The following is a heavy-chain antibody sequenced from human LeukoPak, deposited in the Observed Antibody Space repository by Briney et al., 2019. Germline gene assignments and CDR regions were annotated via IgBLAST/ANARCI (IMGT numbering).Heavy chain of an antibody. CDR3: ARGAYYYGQNAFDI. D-gene: IGHD3-10*01. J-gene: IGHJ3*02. Sequence: SQTLTLTCTVSGGSFSSGGYYWNWIRQPPGRGLEWIGEIYHSGSTNYNPSLKSRVTISVDKSKNQFSLKLSSVTAADTAVYYCARGAYYYGQNAFDIWGQGTMVTVSS. CDR1: GGSFSSGGYY. CDR2: IYHSGST. V-gene: IGHV4-30-2*01.